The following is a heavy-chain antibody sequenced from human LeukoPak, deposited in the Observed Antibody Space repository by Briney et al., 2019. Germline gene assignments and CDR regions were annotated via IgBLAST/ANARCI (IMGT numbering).Heavy chain of an antibody. J-gene: IGHJ4*02. V-gene: IGHV4-34*07. D-gene: IGHD1-26*01. CDR1: GGSFSGYY. CDR2: IHHSGNT. CDR3: VSFPYSGYXDH. Sequence: PSETLSLTCAVYGGSFSGYYWSWIRQPPGKGLEWIGYIHHSGNTYYNPSLKSRIIISVDTSKNQFSLKLTSVTAADTAVYHCVSFPYSGYXDHWGQGILVTVSS.